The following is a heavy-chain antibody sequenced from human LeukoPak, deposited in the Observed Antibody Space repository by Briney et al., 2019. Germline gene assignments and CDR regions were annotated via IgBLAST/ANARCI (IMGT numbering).Heavy chain of an antibody. D-gene: IGHD3-16*01. CDR1: GYTFTSYE. Sequence: ASVKVSCEASGYTFTSYEINWVRQATGQGLEWMGGMNPNSGNTGYAQKFQGRLTMTRDTSISTAYMELSRLRSDDTAVYYCARAGYDYVWAGGYFDYWGQGTLVTVSS. CDR3: ARAGYDYVWAGGYFDY. CDR2: MNPNSGNT. J-gene: IGHJ4*02. V-gene: IGHV1-8*01.